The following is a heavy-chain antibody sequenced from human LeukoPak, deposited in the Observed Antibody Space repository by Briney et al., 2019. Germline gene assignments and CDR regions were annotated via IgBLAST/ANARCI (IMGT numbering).Heavy chain of an antibody. CDR2: INPNSGGT. CDR1: GYTFTGYY. J-gene: IGHJ4*02. D-gene: IGHD1-26*01. V-gene: IGHV1-2*02. Sequence: VASVKVSCKASGYTFTGYYMHWVRQAPGQGLEWMGWINPNSGGTNYAQKFQGRVTMTRDTSISTAYMELSRLRSDDTAVYYCARLKERELLPTLVYWGQGTLVTVSS. CDR3: ARLKERELLPTLVY.